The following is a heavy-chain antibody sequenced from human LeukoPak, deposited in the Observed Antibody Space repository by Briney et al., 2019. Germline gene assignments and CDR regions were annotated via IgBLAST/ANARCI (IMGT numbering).Heavy chain of an antibody. V-gene: IGHV1-2*02. CDR1: GYIFSGYY. CDR3: ARDVRLAVAAPDY. CDR2: INPNTGGT. J-gene: IGHJ4*02. D-gene: IGHD6-19*01. Sequence: ASVKVSCKASGYIFSGYYLHWARQAPGQGLEWMGWINPNTGGTNYAQKFQGRVTMTGDTSISTAYMELSSLRSDDTAVYYCARDVRLAVAAPDYWGQGTLVTVSS.